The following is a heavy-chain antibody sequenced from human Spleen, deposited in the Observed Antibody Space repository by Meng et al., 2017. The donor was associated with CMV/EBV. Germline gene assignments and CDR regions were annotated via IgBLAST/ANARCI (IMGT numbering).Heavy chain of an antibody. CDR3: AKPKQQLVLGDYYYGMDV. J-gene: IGHJ6*02. Sequence: GESLKISCAASGFTFSDYYMSWVRQAPGKGLERVSAISGSGGSTYYADSVKGRFTISRDNSKNTLYRQMNSLRAEDTAVYYCAKPKQQLVLGDYYYGMDVWGQGTTVTVSS. V-gene: IGHV3-23*01. CDR2: ISGSGGST. CDR1: GFTFSDYY. D-gene: IGHD6-13*01.